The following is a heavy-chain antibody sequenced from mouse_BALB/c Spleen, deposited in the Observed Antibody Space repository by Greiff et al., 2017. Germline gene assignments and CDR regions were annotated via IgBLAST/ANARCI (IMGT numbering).Heavy chain of an antibody. V-gene: IGHV1-63*02. CDR2: IYPGGGYT. Sequence: QVQLKESGAELVRPGTSVKISCKASGYTFTNYWLGWVKQRPGHGLEWIGDIYPGGGYTNYNEKFKGKATLTADTSSSTAYMQLSSLTSEDSAVYFCARSDGNSYAMDYWGQGTSVTVSS. J-gene: IGHJ4*01. D-gene: IGHD2-1*01. CDR1: GYTFTNYW. CDR3: ARSDGNSYAMDY.